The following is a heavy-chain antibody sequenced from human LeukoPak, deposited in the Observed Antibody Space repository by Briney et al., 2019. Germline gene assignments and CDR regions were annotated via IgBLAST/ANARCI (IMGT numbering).Heavy chain of an antibody. CDR2: TRNKANSYTT. J-gene: IGHJ6*02. CDR3: ARDGSEGDYGMDV. Sequence: PGGSLRLSCAASGFTFSDHYIDWVRQAPGKGLEWVGRTRNKANSYTTEYAASVKGRFTISRDDSENSLYLQMNSLKTEDTAVYYCARDGSEGDYGMDVWGQGTTVTVSS. CDR1: GFTFSDHY. V-gene: IGHV3-72*01.